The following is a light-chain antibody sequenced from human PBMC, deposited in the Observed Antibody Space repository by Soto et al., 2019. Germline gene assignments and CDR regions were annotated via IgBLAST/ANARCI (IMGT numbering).Light chain of an antibody. Sequence: EIVMTQSPATLSVSPGERSTLSCRASQSVSSSYLAWYQQRPGQAPRLLIYGASSRATGIPDRFSGSGSGTDFTLTISRLEPEDFAVYYCQQYGSSLGITFGQGTRLEI. CDR3: QQYGSSLGIT. CDR1: QSVSSSY. J-gene: IGKJ5*01. V-gene: IGKV3-20*01. CDR2: GAS.